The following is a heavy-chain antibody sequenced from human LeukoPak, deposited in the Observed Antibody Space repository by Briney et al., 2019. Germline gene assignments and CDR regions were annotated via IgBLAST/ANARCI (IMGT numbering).Heavy chain of an antibody. D-gene: IGHD4-17*01. Sequence: GGSLRLSCAASGFTFSSYAMSWVRQAAGKGLEWVSSISSSGGSTYYADSVKGRFTISRDYFKNTLSLQMNSLRAEDTAVYYCAKDLYTYGTTPLDYWGQGTLVTVSS. CDR1: GFTFSSYA. V-gene: IGHV3-23*01. CDR3: AKDLYTYGTTPLDY. CDR2: ISSSGGST. J-gene: IGHJ4*02.